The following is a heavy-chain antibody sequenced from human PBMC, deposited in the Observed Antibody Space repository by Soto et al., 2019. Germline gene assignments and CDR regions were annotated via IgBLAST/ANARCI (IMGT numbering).Heavy chain of an antibody. Sequence: EASVKVSCKASGGTFSSYAISWVRQAPGQGLEWMGGISPIFGTANYAQKFQGRVTMTADESTSTAYMELSSPRSEDTAVYYCACDSQGIDSSGYYYGVRWFGPWGQGPLVTVYS. V-gene: IGHV1-69*13. J-gene: IGHJ5*02. CDR2: ISPIFGTA. D-gene: IGHD3-22*01. CDR3: ACDSQGIDSSGYYYGVRWFGP. CDR1: GGTFSSYA.